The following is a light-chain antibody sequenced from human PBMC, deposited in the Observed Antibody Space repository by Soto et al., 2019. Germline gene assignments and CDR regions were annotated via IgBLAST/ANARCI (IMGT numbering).Light chain of an antibody. Sequence: EIVLTQSPGTLSLSPGERATLSCRASQSVSSSFLAWYQQKPGQAPRLLIYGASSRATGIPDRFSGRGSGTDFTLIISRLEPGDVAVYYCQQSGSSPLTFGGGTKVGIK. CDR1: QSVSSSF. V-gene: IGKV3-20*01. CDR3: QQSGSSPLT. CDR2: GAS. J-gene: IGKJ4*01.